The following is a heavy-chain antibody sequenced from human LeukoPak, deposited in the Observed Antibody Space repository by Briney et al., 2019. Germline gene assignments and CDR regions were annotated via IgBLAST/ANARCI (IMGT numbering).Heavy chain of an antibody. Sequence: GGSLRLSCAASGFTFSSYAMHWVRQAPGKGLEWVAVISYDGSNKYYADSVKGRFTISRDNSKNTLYLQMNSLRAEDTAVYYCAKGYSSGQPYYFDYWGQGTLVTVSS. CDR3: AKGYSSGQPYYFDY. CDR1: GFTFSSYA. D-gene: IGHD6-19*01. J-gene: IGHJ4*02. V-gene: IGHV3-30*04. CDR2: ISYDGSNK.